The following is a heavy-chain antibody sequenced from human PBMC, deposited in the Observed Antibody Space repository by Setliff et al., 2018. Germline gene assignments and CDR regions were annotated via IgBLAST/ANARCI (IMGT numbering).Heavy chain of an antibody. CDR3: AGSTVTQVDY. CDR1: GVSIASTASY. D-gene: IGHD4-17*01. CDR2: VYVGGNT. J-gene: IGHJ4*02. Sequence: SETLSLTCNVSGVSIASTASYWSWIRQPAGKTLEWIGQVYVGGNTYYNPSLKSRVTISVDTSKNHFSLKLSSVTAADTAVYYCAGSTVTQVDYWGQGTLVTVSS. V-gene: IGHV4-61*09.